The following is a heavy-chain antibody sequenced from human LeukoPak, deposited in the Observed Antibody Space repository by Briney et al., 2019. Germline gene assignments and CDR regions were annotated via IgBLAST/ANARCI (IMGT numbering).Heavy chain of an antibody. CDR3: AKDGSAYYYDSSGYYPDY. CDR2: IWYDGSNK. Sequence: GGSLRLSCAASGFTFSSYGMHWVRQAPGKGLEWVAVIWYDGSNKYYADSVKGRFTISRDNSKNTLYLQMNSLRAEDTAVYYCAKDGSAYYYDSSGYYPDYWGQGTPVTVSS. J-gene: IGHJ4*02. D-gene: IGHD3-22*01. CDR1: GFTFSSYG. V-gene: IGHV3-33*06.